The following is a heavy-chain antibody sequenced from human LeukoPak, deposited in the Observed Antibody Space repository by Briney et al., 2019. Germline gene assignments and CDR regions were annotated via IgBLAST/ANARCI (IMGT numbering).Heavy chain of an antibody. Sequence: SETLSLTCTVSGGSISSSSYYWGWIRQPPGKGLEWIGEINHSGSTNYNPSLKSRVTISVDTSKNQFSLKLSSVTAADTAVYYCARAGPPAYYYDSSGYLGYWGQGTLVTVSS. CDR2: INHSGST. CDR1: GGSISSSSYY. CDR3: ARAGPPAYYYDSSGYLGY. V-gene: IGHV4-39*07. D-gene: IGHD3-22*01. J-gene: IGHJ4*02.